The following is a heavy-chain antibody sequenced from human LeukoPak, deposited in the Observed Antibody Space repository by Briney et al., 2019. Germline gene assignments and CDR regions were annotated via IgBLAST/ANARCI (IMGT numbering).Heavy chain of an antibody. Sequence: GGSLRLSCAASGFTFSSYDMHWVCQATGKGLEWVSAIGTAGDTYYPGSVKGRFTISRENAKNSLYLQMNSLRAGDTAVYYCARGLGYYDSSGYIWYFDLWGRGTLVTVSS. D-gene: IGHD3-22*01. J-gene: IGHJ2*01. V-gene: IGHV3-13*01. CDR1: GFTFSSYD. CDR3: ARGLGYYDSSGYIWYFDL. CDR2: IGTAGDT.